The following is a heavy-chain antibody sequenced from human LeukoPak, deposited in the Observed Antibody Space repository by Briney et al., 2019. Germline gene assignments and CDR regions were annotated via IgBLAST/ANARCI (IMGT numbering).Heavy chain of an antibody. Sequence: SETLSLTCTVSGGSISSGGYYWSWIRQHPGKGLEWIGYIYYSGSTYYNPSLKSRVTISVDTSKNQFSLKLSSVTAADTAVYYCARAAGGVDTAIHHYYYGMDVWGQGTTVTVSS. D-gene: IGHD5-18*01. CDR2: IYYSGST. J-gene: IGHJ6*02. CDR1: GGSISSGGYY. V-gene: IGHV4-31*03. CDR3: ARAAGGVDTAIHHYYYGMDV.